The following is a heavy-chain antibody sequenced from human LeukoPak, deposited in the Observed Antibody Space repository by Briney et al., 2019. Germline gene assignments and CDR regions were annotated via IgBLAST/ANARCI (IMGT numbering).Heavy chain of an antibody. J-gene: IGHJ5*02. V-gene: IGHV1-2*06. D-gene: IGHD6-19*01. Sequence: ASVKVSCKASGHTFTGYYMYWVRQAPGQGLEWMGRINPNSGGTNYAQKFQGRVTMTRDTSISTAYMELSKLTSDDTAVYYCARGYSSDNWFDPWGQGTLVTVSS. CDR3: ARGYSSDNWFDP. CDR1: GHTFTGYY. CDR2: INPNSGGT.